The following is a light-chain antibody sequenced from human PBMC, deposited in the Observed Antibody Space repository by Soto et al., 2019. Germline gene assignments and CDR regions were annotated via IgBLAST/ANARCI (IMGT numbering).Light chain of an antibody. V-gene: IGLV1-44*01. J-gene: IGLJ3*02. CDR1: SSNIGSNT. CDR2: SND. Sequence: QSVLTQPPSASGTPGQRVTIYCSGSSSNIGSNTVNWYQQLPGTAPKLLIYSNDQRPSGVPDRFSGSKSGTSASLAISGLQSEDEADYYCAAWGASLNGWVFGGGTKLTVL. CDR3: AAWGASLNGWV.